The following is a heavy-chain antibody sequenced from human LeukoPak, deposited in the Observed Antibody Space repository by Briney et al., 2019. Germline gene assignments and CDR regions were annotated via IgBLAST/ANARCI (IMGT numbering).Heavy chain of an antibody. V-gene: IGHV4-4*07. CDR2: IYTSGST. CDR1: GGSISSYY. CDR3: ARDGPLVGATPYYYYGMDV. J-gene: IGHJ6*02. Sequence: KPSETLSLTCTVSGGSISSYYWSWIRQPAGKGLEWIGRIYTSGSTNYNLSLKSRVTMSVDTSKNQFSLKLSSVTAADTAVYYCARDGPLVGATPYYYYGMDVWGQGTTVTVSS. D-gene: IGHD1-26*01.